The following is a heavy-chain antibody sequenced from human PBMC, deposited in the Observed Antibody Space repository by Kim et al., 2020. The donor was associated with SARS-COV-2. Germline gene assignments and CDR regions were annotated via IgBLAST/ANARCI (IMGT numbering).Heavy chain of an antibody. CDR1: GGSFSGYY. V-gene: IGHV4-34*01. Sequence: SETLSLTCAVYGGSFSGYYWSWIRQPPGKGLEWIGEINHSGSTNYNPSLKSRVTISVDTSKNQFSLKLSSVTAADTAVYYCARGAGDYDFWSGYYHRRGPEFDPWGQGTLVTVSS. CDR2: INHSGST. CDR3: ARGAGDYDFWSGYYHRRGPEFDP. D-gene: IGHD3-3*01. J-gene: IGHJ5*02.